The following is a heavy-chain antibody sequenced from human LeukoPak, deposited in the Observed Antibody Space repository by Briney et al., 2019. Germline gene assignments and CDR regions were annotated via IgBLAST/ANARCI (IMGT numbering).Heavy chain of an antibody. Sequence: ASVKVSCKASGYSFNSYGISWVRQAPGQGLEWMGWISAYNGNTNYAQKFQDRVTMTTDTSTSTAYMELRSLRSDDTAVYYCARVGYCKSTSCDKPFDCWGPGALVTVSS. CDR1: GYSFNSYG. CDR3: ARVGYCKSTSCDKPFDC. J-gene: IGHJ4*02. V-gene: IGHV1-18*01. CDR2: ISAYNGNT. D-gene: IGHD2-2*01.